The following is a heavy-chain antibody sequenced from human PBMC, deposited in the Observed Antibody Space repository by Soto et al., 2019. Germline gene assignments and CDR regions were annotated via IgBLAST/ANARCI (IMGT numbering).Heavy chain of an antibody. CDR2: ISYSSSYM. CDR1: GVTFSSYT. CDR3: TKGPRTILVYMDV. D-gene: IGHD3-3*01. Sequence: PGGALRLSCAASGVTFSSYTMNWVRQAPGKGQEWVSSISYSSSYMYYADSVMGRFTISRDNAKNSLYLQMNSLRDEDTFIYYCTKGPRTILVYMDVWGKGTTVTVSS. J-gene: IGHJ6*03. V-gene: IGHV3-21*01.